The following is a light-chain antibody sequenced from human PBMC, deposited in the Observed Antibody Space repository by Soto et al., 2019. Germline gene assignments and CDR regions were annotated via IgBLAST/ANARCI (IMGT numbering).Light chain of an antibody. J-gene: IGLJ2*01. CDR1: SSDVGNYNL. CDR2: EGS. V-gene: IGLV2-23*01. CDR3: FSYGGSNTLV. Sequence: QSALTQPASVSGSPGQSITISCTGTSSDVGNYNLVSWYQQHPGKAPKLMIYEGSKRPSGVSNRFSGSKSGNTASLTISGLQAEDEADYYCFSYGGSNTLVFGGGTKLTVL.